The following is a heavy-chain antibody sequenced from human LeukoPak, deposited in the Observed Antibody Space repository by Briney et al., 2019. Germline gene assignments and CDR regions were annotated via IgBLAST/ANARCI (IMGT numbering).Heavy chain of an antibody. D-gene: IGHD6-13*01. V-gene: IGHV1-69*05. J-gene: IGHJ1*01. Sequence: SVKVSCKASGGTFSSYAISWVRQAPGQGLEWMGGIIPIFGTANYAQKFQGRVTITTDESTSTAYMELSSLRSEDTAVYYCARGPANPGYSSSWPEYFQHWGQGTLVTVSS. CDR1: GGTFSSYA. CDR3: ARGPANPGYSSSWPEYFQH. CDR2: IIPIFGTA.